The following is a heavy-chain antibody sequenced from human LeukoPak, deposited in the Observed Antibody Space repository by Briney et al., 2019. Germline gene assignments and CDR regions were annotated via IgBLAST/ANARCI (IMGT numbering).Heavy chain of an antibody. Sequence: GGSLRLSCAASGFTFNSYAMHWVRQAPGKGLEWVAVISYDGSNKYYADSVKGRFTISRDNSKNTLYLQMNSLRAEDTAVYYCARALSAGYSSGCGDYWGQGTLVTVSS. CDR1: GFTFNSYA. D-gene: IGHD6-19*01. J-gene: IGHJ4*02. CDR3: ARALSAGYSSGCGDY. V-gene: IGHV3-30-3*01. CDR2: ISYDGSNK.